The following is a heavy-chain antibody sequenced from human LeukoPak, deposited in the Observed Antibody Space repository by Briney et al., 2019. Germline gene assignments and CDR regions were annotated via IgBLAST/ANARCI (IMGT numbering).Heavy chain of an antibody. CDR2: INPNSGGT. CDR1: GYTFTGYY. J-gene: IGHJ6*03. V-gene: IGHV1-2*02. Sequence: GASVKVSCKASGYTFTGYYMHWVRQAPGQGLEWMGWINPNSGGTNYAQKFQGRVTMTRDTSISTAYMDLSSLRSEDTAVYYCARGPNYFYYYMDVWGKGTTVTISS. CDR3: ARGPNYFYYYMDV.